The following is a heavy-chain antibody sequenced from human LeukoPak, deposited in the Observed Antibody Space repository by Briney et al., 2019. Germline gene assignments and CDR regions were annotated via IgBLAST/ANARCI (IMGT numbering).Heavy chain of an antibody. CDR3: AKDFSTVTLGYFDS. J-gene: IGHJ4*02. Sequence: GGSLRLSCAASGFTSSTYAMSWVRQAPGKGLEWVSGISGSTYYADSVKGRFTISRDNSKNTLYLQMNSLRAEDTAVYYCAKDFSTVTLGYFDSWGQGTLVTVSS. V-gene: IGHV3-23*01. CDR1: GFTSSTYA. D-gene: IGHD4-17*01. CDR2: ISGST.